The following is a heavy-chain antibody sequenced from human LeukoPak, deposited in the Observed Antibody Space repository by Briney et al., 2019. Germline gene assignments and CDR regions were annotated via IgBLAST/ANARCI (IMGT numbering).Heavy chain of an antibody. CDR2: IIPIFGTA. CDR3: ASGKYGLRSWFDP. J-gene: IGHJ5*02. CDR1: GGTFNRYA. D-gene: IGHD4-17*01. Sequence: SVTVSCKASGGTFNRYAVTWVRQAPGQGLEWLGGIIPIFGTANYAQKFQGRVTITTDESTNTAYMELTSLTSEDTAVYYCASGKYGLRSWFDPWGQGTLVTVSP. V-gene: IGHV1-69*05.